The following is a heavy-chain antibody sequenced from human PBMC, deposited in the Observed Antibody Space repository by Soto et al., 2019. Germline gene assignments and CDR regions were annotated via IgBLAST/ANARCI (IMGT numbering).Heavy chain of an antibody. CDR2: ISGNGDKK. CDR3: AKYCSNDACFDY. D-gene: IGHD2-8*01. CDR1: GFTFSSCS. Sequence: GGSLRLSCAASGFTFSSCSMNWVRQAPGKGLEWVSVISGNGDKKYYADSVKGRFTISRDNAKNKLYLQMSSLRDEDTAVYYCAKYCSNDACFDYWGQGTLVTVSS. V-gene: IGHV3-48*02. J-gene: IGHJ4*02.